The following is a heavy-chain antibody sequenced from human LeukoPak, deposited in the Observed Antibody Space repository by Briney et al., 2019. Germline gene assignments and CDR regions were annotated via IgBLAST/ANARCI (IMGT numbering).Heavy chain of an antibody. CDR2: IYNDNT. V-gene: IGHV3-53*01. CDR3: ARRAGAYSHPYDY. D-gene: IGHD4/OR15-4a*01. CDR1: GFTVSSNS. Sequence: GGSLRLSCTVSGFTVSSNSMSWVRQAPGKGLEWVSFIYNDNTHYSDSVKGRFTISRDNSKNTLYLQMNSLRAEDTAVYYCARRAGAYSHPYDYWGQGTLVTVSS. J-gene: IGHJ4*02.